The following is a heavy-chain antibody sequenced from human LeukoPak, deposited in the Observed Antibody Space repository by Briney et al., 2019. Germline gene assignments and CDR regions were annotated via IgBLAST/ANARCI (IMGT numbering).Heavy chain of an antibody. CDR1: GFTFSSYG. J-gene: IGHJ4*02. CDR2: ISYDGSNK. Sequence: PGRSLRLSCAASGFTFSSYGMHWVRQAPGKGLEWVAVISYDGSNKYYADSVKGRFTISRDISKNTLSLQMNSLRADDTAVYYCARDRPPSLWGQGTLVTVSS. V-gene: IGHV3-30*03. CDR3: ARDRPPSL.